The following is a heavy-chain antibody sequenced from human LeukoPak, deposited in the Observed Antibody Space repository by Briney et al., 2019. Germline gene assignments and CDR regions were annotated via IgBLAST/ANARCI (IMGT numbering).Heavy chain of an antibody. Sequence: ASVKVSCKASGGTFSSYAISWVRQAPGQGLEWMGRIIPIFGTANYAQKFQGRVTITTDESTSTAYMELGSLRSEDTAVYYCARDEAGYDSSGYYFDYWGQGTLVTVSS. CDR1: GGTFSSYA. CDR3: ARDEAGYDSSGYYFDY. J-gene: IGHJ4*02. D-gene: IGHD3-22*01. V-gene: IGHV1-69*05. CDR2: IIPIFGTA.